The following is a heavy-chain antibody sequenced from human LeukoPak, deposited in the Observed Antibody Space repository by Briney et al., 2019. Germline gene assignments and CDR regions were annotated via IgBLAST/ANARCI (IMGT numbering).Heavy chain of an antibody. J-gene: IGHJ4*02. CDR1: GGTLSSYA. V-gene: IGHV1-69*13. Sequence: SVKVSCKASGGTLSSYAISWVRQAPGQGLEWMGGITPMFGTANYAQKFQGRVTITADESTSTAYMELSSLRSEDTAVYYCAREWGHDTSGYFFGYWGQGTLVTVSS. CDR2: ITPMFGTA. D-gene: IGHD3-22*01. CDR3: AREWGHDTSGYFFGY.